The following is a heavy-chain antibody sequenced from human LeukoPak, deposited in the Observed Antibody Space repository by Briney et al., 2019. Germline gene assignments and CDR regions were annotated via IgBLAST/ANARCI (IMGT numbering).Heavy chain of an antibody. CDR2: INQDGSEN. CDR1: GFIFSRYW. Sequence: PGGSLRLSCAASGFIFSRYWMSWIRQAPGKGLEWVANINQDGSENYYVDSVKGRFTISGDNVKNSLYLQMNSLRAEDTAVYYCARASAGIAVVGRFDPWGQGTLVTVSS. CDR3: ARASAGIAVVGRFDP. V-gene: IGHV3-7*01. D-gene: IGHD6-19*01. J-gene: IGHJ5*02.